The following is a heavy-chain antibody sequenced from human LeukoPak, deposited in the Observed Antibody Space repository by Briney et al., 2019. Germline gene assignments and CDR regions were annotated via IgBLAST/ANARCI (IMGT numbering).Heavy chain of an antibody. D-gene: IGHD3-22*01. CDR3: ARGQLYYDSSGFDY. CDR2: ISSSSSYI. J-gene: IGHJ4*02. V-gene: IGHV3-21*01. CDR1: GFTFSSYS. Sequence: GALRPSCAASGFTFSSYSMNWVRQAPGKGLEWVSSISSSSSYIYYVDSVKGRFTISRDNAKNSLYLQMNSLRAEDTAVYYCARGQLYYDSSGFDYWGQGTLVTVSS.